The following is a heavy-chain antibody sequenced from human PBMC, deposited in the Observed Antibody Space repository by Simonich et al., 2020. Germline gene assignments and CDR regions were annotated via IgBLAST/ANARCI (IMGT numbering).Heavy chain of an antibody. Sequence: EVQLVESGGGLVKPGGSLRLSCAASGFTFSSYSMNWVRQAPGKGLEWVSSISSSISYIYYADAVKGRFTSSRDNAKTSLYLQMNSLRAEDMAVYYCARWIAVAGTGAYGMDVWGQGTTVTVSS. CDR3: ARWIAVAGTGAYGMDV. CDR1: GFTFSSYS. V-gene: IGHV3-21*01. D-gene: IGHD6-19*01. CDR2: ISSSISYI. J-gene: IGHJ6*02.